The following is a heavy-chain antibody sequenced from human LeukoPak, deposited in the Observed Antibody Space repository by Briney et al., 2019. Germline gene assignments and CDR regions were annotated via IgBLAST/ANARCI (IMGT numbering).Heavy chain of an antibody. CDR3: VRLYYYDSSRPPL. D-gene: IGHD3-22*01. CDR2: IYYTGRA. J-gene: IGHJ4*02. Sequence: PSETLSLTCTVSGGFISNSNYYWGWIRQPPGKGLDWIGNIYYTGRAYYNPSLNGRVTISVDTSQNQFSLSLNSMTAADTAVYYCVRLYYYDSSRPPLWGPGTLVVVSS. V-gene: IGHV4-39*01. CDR1: GGFISNSNYY.